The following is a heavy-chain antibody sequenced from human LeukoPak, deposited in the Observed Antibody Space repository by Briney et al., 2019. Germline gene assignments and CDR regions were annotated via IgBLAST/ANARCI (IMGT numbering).Heavy chain of an antibody. V-gene: IGHV3-33*06. CDR1: GFTFSHYA. J-gene: IGHJ4*02. CDR3: AKEGDYCSSSGCHKRGIDY. CDR2: IWYDGSHD. D-gene: IGHD2-2*01. Sequence: GGSLRLSCAASGFTFSHYAMHWVRQAPGKGLEWVAVIWYDGSHDTYTDSVKGRFTVSRDNFRNVLHLQMNSLRVEDTAVYYCAKEGDYCSSSGCHKRGIDYWGQGTLVTVSS.